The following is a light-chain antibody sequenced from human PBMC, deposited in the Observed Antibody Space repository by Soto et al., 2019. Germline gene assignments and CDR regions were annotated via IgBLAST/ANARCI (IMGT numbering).Light chain of an antibody. J-gene: IGKJ5*01. V-gene: IGKV3-20*01. CDR2: DAS. CDR3: QQYDKSPPIS. Sequence: ETVLTQSPGTLSLSPGERATLSCRASQSVSSSSLAWFQHKPGQTPRLLIYDASSRATGTPDRFSVGGSGTDFTLTISRLEPEDFAVYYCQQYDKSPPISFGQGTRLEIK. CDR1: QSVSSSS.